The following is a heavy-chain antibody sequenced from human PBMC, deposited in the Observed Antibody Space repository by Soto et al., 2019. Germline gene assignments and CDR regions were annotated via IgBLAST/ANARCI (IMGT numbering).Heavy chain of an antibody. CDR3: AKGTYLDF. D-gene: IGHD3-3*01. CDR2: IVGSDANT. V-gene: IGHV3-23*01. Sequence: DVQLSESGGDLVRPGGSLRLSCTTSGFSFASFALTWVRQAPGQGLEWVANIVGSDANTHYADSVKGRFSISRDTSRNTVYLQMNNLRADDTAIYYCAKGTYLDFWGQGTRVTVSS. J-gene: IGHJ4*02. CDR1: GFSFASFA.